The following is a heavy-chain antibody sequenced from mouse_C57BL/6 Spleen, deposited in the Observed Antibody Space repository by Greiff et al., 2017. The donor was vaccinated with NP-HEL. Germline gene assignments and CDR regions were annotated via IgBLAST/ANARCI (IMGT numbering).Heavy chain of an antibody. J-gene: IGHJ4*01. V-gene: IGHV2-5*01. CDR1: GFSLTSYG. CDR2: IWRGGST. CDR3: AKNGRDAMDY. Sequence: QVQLQQSGPGLVQPSQSLSITCTVSGFSLTSYGVHWVRQSPGKGLEWLGVIWRGGSTDYNAALMSRLSITKDNSKSQVFFKMNSLQADDTAIYYCAKNGRDAMDYWGQGTSVTVSS.